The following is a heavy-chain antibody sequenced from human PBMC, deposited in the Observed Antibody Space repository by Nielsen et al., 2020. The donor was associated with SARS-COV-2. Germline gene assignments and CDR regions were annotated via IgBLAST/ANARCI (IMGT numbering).Heavy chain of an antibody. J-gene: IGHJ5*02. V-gene: IGHV1-3*01. CDR2: INAGNGNT. CDR3: ARVQSGLPARIGVRFDP. D-gene: IGHD2-2*01. Sequence: ASVKVSCKASGYTFTSYGISWVRQAPGQRLEWMGWINAGNGNTKYSQKFQGRVTITRDTSASTAYMELSSLRSEDTAVYYCARVQSGLPARIGVRFDPWGQGTLVTVSS. CDR1: GYTFTSYG.